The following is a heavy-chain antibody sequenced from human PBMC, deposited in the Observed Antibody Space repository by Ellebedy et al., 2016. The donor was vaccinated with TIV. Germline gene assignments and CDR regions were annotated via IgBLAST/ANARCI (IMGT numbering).Heavy chain of an antibody. Sequence: ASVKVSXKASSYTFTSYGISWVRQAPGQGLEWMGWISAYNGNTNYAQKLQGRVTMTTDTSTGTAYMELRSLRSDDAAVYYCAREGGGVYSYGYWFDPWGQGTLVTVSS. V-gene: IGHV1-18*01. J-gene: IGHJ5*02. CDR1: SYTFTSYG. CDR3: AREGGGVYSYGYWFDP. CDR2: ISAYNGNT. D-gene: IGHD5-18*01.